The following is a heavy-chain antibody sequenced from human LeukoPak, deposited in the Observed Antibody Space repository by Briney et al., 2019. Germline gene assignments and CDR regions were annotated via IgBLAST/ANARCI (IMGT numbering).Heavy chain of an antibody. CDR3: ARVGRSGWTVDY. CDR1: GFDFSTYS. J-gene: IGHJ4*02. CDR2: ISSSSSNI. D-gene: IGHD6-19*01. V-gene: IGHV3-48*04. Sequence: GGSLRLSCAASGFDFSTYSIDWVRQAPGKGLEWGSYISSSSSNIYHADSVKGRFTISRDNAKNSLHLQMKSLRGEDPAVYYCARVGRSGWTVDYWGQGTLVTVSS.